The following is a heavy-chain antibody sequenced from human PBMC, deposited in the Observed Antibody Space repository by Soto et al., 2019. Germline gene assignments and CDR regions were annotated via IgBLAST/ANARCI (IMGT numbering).Heavy chain of an antibody. V-gene: IGHV1-8*01. J-gene: IGHJ5*02. CDR1: GYTFTSYD. D-gene: IGHD6-19*01. Sequence: QVQLVQSGAEVKKPGASVKVSCKASGYTFTSYDIIWVRQATGQGLEWMGWMNPSTGNTDSAEKFQGRLTMTRNTSSSTVYMEMTRLSFEETAVYCCGRVRIIVAGGFDTWGQRPVVTVSS. CDR2: MNPSTGNT. CDR3: GRVRIIVAGGFDT.